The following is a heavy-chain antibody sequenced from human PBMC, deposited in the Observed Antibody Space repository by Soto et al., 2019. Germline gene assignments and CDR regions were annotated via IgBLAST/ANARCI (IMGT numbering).Heavy chain of an antibody. Sequence: EVQLVESGGGLVKPGGSLRLSCAASGFTFSSCSMNWVRQAPGKGLEWVSSISSNSHYIYYADSVKVRFTISRDNAKNSLYLQMNSLRVEDTAVYYCARDGSAWSRDYWGQGTLVTVSS. CDR3: ARDGSAWSRDY. CDR2: ISSNSHYI. CDR1: GFTFSSCS. V-gene: IGHV3-21*01. J-gene: IGHJ4*02. D-gene: IGHD6-19*01.